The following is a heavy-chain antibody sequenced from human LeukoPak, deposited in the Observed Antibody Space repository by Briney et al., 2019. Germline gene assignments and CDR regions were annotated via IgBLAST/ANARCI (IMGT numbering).Heavy chain of an antibody. J-gene: IGHJ3*02. CDR3: ARDQGSSASFDAFDI. CDR2: IWYDGSDK. V-gene: IGHV3-33*01. Sequence: GGSLRLSCAASGFTFSSYGMHWVRQAPGKGLEWVAVIWYDGSDKYYADSVKGRFTISRDNSKNTLYLQMNSLRAEDTAVYYCARDQGSSASFDAFDIWGQGTMVTVSS. D-gene: IGHD6-13*01. CDR1: GFTFSSYG.